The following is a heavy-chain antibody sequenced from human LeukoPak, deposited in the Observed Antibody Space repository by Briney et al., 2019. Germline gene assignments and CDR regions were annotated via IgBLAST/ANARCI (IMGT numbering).Heavy chain of an antibody. CDR3: ARYSRANYGDYVDGFDY. D-gene: IGHD4-17*01. V-gene: IGHV3-30*04. J-gene: IGHJ4*02. CDR2: ISYDGNNK. CDR1: GFSFSSYA. Sequence: PGGSLRLSCAASGFSFSSYAMHWVRQAPGKGLEWVAVISYDGNNKYYADSVKGRFTISRDNSKNTLYLQMNSLKAEDTAVYYCARYSRANYGDYVDGFDYWGQGTLVTVSS.